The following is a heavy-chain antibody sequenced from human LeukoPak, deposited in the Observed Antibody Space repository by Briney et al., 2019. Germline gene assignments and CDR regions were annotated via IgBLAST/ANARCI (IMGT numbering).Heavy chain of an antibody. D-gene: IGHD1/OR15-1a*01. Sequence: PGGSLRLSCVASGFTFNTYNMNWVRQAPGKGLEWVSSITSSSSYIYYADSVKGRFTIPRDNAKSSLYLQMNSLRDEDTAVYYCARDAYNWNIDVFDIWGQGTMVTVSS. CDR1: GFTFNTYN. J-gene: IGHJ3*02. CDR3: ARDAYNWNIDVFDI. CDR2: ITSSSSYI. V-gene: IGHV3-21*01.